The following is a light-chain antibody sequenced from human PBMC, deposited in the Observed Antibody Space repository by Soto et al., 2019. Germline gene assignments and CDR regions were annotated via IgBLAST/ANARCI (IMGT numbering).Light chain of an antibody. CDR2: GAS. V-gene: IGKV3D-7*01. Sequence: EIVMTQSPATLSLSPGERATLSCRASQSVSSSYLSWYQQKPGQAPRLLIYGASTRATGIPARFSGSGSGTDFTLTISSLQPEDFAVYYCQQRADWPATFGPGTKVDIK. CDR1: QSVSSSY. CDR3: QQRADWPAT. J-gene: IGKJ3*01.